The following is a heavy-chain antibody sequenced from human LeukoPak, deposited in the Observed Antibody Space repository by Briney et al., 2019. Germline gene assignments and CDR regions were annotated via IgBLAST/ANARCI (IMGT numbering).Heavy chain of an antibody. V-gene: IGHV3-23*01. D-gene: IGHD6-19*01. CDR1: GFIFSSYA. J-gene: IGHJ4*02. Sequence: GGSLRLSCAASGFIFSSYAMSWVRQAPGKGLEWVSGVTSGGSAYYAASVTGRFTLSRDNSKITLYLQMNSLRAEDTAVYYCAKKGAVSGTDYFDYWGQGTLVTVSS. CDR2: VTSGGSA. CDR3: AKKGAVSGTDYFDY.